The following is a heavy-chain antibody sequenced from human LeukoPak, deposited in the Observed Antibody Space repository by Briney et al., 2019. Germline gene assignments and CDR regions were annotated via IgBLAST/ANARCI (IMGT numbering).Heavy chain of an antibody. V-gene: IGHV3-30*04. CDR1: GFTFSSYA. CDR2: ISYDGSNK. J-gene: IGHJ4*02. Sequence: PGGSLRLSCAASGFTFSSYAMHWVRQAPGKGLEWVAVISYDGSNKYYADSVEGRFTISRDNSKNTLYLQMNSLRAEDTAVYYCARKHSYFDYWGQGTLVTVSS. CDR3: ARKHSYFDY.